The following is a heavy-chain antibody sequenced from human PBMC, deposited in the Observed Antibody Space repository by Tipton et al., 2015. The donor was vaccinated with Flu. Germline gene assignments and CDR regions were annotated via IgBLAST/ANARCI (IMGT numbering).Heavy chain of an antibody. V-gene: IGHV3-21*01. CDR1: GFTFSYYG. Sequence: AASGFTFSYYGMNWVRLAPGKGLEWVSFISSSGSHTYYADSVRGRFTVSRDDAKNSLYLQMNSLRAEDTAVYFCAREWSGYYDSNEGDFFDIWGRGTKVTVSS. CDR2: ISSSGSHT. D-gene: IGHD3-22*01. CDR3: AREWSGYYDSNEGDFFDI. J-gene: IGHJ3*02.